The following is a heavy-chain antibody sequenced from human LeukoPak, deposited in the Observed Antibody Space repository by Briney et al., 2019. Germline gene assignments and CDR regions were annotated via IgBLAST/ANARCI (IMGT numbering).Heavy chain of an antibody. Sequence: PSETLSLTCTVSGGSISSGGYYWSWIRQHPGKGLEWIGHIYYSGSTYYNPSLKSRVTISVDTSKNQFSLKLSSVTAADTAVYYCASLFDDGRSWGTPPFREWGQGTLVTVSS. J-gene: IGHJ4*02. CDR2: IYYSGST. V-gene: IGHV4-31*03. CDR1: GGSISSGGYY. D-gene: IGHD1-7*01. CDR3: ASLFDDGRSWGTPPFRE.